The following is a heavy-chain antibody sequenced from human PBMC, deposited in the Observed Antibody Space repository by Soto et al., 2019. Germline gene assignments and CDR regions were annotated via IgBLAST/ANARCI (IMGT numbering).Heavy chain of an antibody. J-gene: IGHJ6*02. CDR3: ASQWFGEFNLYYYYGMDV. Sequence: KTSETLSLTCTVSGGSISSSSYYWGWIRQPPGKGLEWIGSIYYSGSTYYNPSLKSRVTISVDTSKNQFSLKLSSVTAADTAVYYCASQWFGEFNLYYYYGMDVWGQGTTVTVSS. V-gene: IGHV4-39*01. CDR2: IYYSGST. CDR1: GGSISSSSYY. D-gene: IGHD3-10*01.